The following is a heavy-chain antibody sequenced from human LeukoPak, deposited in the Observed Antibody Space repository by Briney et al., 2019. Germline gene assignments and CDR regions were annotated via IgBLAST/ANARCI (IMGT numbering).Heavy chain of an antibody. Sequence: GGSLRLSCAASGFTFSTHHMTWVRQAPGKGPEWVSVIYSDGNTYYADSVKGRFTISRDNSKNTLYLQMNSLRAEGTAVYYCVRDLTWGQGTLVTVSS. CDR2: IYSDGNT. CDR3: VRDLT. CDR1: GFTFSTHH. J-gene: IGHJ5*02. V-gene: IGHV3-53*01.